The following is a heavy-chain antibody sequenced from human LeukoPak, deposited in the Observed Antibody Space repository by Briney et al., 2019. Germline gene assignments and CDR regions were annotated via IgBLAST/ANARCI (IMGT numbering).Heavy chain of an antibody. Sequence: SETLSLTCAVSGGSISSSNWWSWVRQPPGKGLEWIGEIYHSGSTNYNPSLKSRVTISVDKSKNQFSLKLSSVTAADTAVYYCARDLHGDDYNWFDPWGQGTLVTVSS. CDR1: GGSISSSNW. CDR3: ARDLHGDDYNWFDP. CDR2: IYHSGST. J-gene: IGHJ5*02. D-gene: IGHD4-17*01. V-gene: IGHV4-4*02.